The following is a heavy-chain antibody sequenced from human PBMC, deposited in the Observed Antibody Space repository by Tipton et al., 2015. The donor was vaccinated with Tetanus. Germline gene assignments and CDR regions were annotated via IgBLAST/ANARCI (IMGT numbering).Heavy chain of an antibody. V-gene: IGHV4-39*01. J-gene: IGHJ5*02. CDR1: GGSISSAAYY. D-gene: IGHD6-25*01. CDR3: ARQADNWFDP. Sequence: GLVKPSETLSLSCNVSGGSISSAAYYWGWIRQPPGKGLEWTGSIYYVGSTYYKPSLKSRVTISIDTSKNQFYLKLSSVTAADTAVYFCARQADNWFDPWGQGTLVTVSS. CDR2: IYYVGST.